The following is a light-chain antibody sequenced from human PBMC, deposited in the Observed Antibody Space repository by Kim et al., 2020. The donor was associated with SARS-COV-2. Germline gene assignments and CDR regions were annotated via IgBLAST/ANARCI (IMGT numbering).Light chain of an antibody. J-gene: IGLJ2*01. V-gene: IGLV3-19*01. CDR1: SLRSYY. CDR2: GKN. Sequence: SSELTQDPAVSVALGQTVRITCQGDSLRSYYATWYQQKPGQAPIVVIYGKNNRPSGIPDRFSGFSSGNTASLTITGTQAGDEADYYCNSRDSNDKVVFGGGTQLTVL. CDR3: NSRDSNDKVV.